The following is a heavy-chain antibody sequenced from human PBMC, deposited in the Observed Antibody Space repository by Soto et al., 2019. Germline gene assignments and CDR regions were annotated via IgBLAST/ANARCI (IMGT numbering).Heavy chain of an antibody. CDR3: XXXXXXXXXXXXXXXXWFDP. Sequence: QVQLVQSGAEVKKPGSSVKVSCEASGGTFSSYSFSWVRQAPGQGLEWMGRVIPILGMANYPQKFQGRVTXXXXXXXXXXXXXXXXXXXXXXXXXXXXXXXXXXXXXXXXXXXWFDPWGQGTLVTVSS. J-gene: IGHJ5*02. CDR1: GGTFSSYS. CDR2: VIPILGMA. V-gene: IGHV1-69*02.